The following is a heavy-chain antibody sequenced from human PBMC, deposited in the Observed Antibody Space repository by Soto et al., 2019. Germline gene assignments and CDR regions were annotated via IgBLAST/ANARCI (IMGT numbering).Heavy chain of an antibody. Sequence: GGSLRLSCVGSRFTFSNYAMNWVRQAPGQGLEWVASIIGSSVYIHYADSVKGRFTVSRDNDKNSVFLQMDSLRAEDTAMYYCARGFEDYVWGTYPSQYWGQGILVTVSS. D-gene: IGHD3-16*02. J-gene: IGHJ4*02. CDR1: RFTFSNYA. CDR2: IIGSSVYI. V-gene: IGHV3-21*01. CDR3: ARGFEDYVWGTYPSQY.